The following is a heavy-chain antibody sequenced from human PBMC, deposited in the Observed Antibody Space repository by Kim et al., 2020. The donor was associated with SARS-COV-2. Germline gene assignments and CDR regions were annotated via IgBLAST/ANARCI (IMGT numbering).Heavy chain of an antibody. Sequence: SVKVSCKASGFTFTSSAMQWVRQARGQRLEWIGWIVVGSGNTNYAQKFQERVTITRDMSTSTAYMELSSLRSEDTAVYYCAAQGGVGFGELLKWGQGTLVTVSS. D-gene: IGHD3-10*01. J-gene: IGHJ4*02. CDR1: GFTFTSSA. CDR3: AAQGGVGFGELLK. CDR2: IVVGSGNT. V-gene: IGHV1-58*02.